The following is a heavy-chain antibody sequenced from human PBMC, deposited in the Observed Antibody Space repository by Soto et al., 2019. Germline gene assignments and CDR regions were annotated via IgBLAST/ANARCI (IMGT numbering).Heavy chain of an antibody. CDR2: IYYSGST. CDR1: GVSISPYY. CDR3: VRAAYYSDSSGYYLDL. J-gene: IGHJ5*02. V-gene: IGHV4-59*01. Sequence: SATQSLTCTVSGVSISPYYWIWIRPPPGKGLEWIGYIYYSGSTNYNPSLKSRVTISLDTSKKQISLKLSAVTAADTAVYYCVRAAYYSDSSGYYLDLWGQGTLVTVSS. D-gene: IGHD3-22*01.